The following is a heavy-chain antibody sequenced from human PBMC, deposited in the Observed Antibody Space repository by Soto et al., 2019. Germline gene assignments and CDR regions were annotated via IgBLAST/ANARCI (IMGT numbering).Heavy chain of an antibody. CDR2: ISGSGGST. CDR3: AKWSRPPMAYLNYYGMDV. J-gene: IGHJ6*02. D-gene: IGHD3-10*01. CDR1: GFTFSSYA. V-gene: IGHV3-23*01. Sequence: PGGSLRLSCAASGFTFSSYAMSWVRQAPGKGLEWVSAISGSGGSTYYADSVKGRFTISRDNSKNTLYLQMNSLRAEDTAVYYCAKWSRPPMAYLNYYGMDVWGQGTTVTVSS.